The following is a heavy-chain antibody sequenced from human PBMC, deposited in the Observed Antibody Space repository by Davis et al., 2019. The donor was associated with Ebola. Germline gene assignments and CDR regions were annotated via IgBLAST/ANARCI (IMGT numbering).Heavy chain of an antibody. CDR2: IWYDGSNK. CDR3: ARETYDYGDYLPGY. Sequence: GGSLRLSCAASGFTFSSYGMHWVRQAPGKGLEWVAVIWYDGSNKYYADSVKGRFTISRDNSKNTLYLQMNSLRAEDTAVYYCARETYDYGDYLPGYWGQGTLVIVSS. CDR1: GFTFSSYG. J-gene: IGHJ4*02. V-gene: IGHV3-33*01. D-gene: IGHD4-17*01.